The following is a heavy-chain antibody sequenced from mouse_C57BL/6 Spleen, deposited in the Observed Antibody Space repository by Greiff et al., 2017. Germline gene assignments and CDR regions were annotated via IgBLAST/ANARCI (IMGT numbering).Heavy chain of an antibody. Sequence: VQLKQSVAELVRPGASVKLSCTASGFNIKNTYMHWVKQRPEQGLEWIGRIDPANGNSKYAPKFQGQATLTADTSSDTAYLQLSSLTSEDTAIYYCARVPYSNLYYAMDYWGQGTSGTVSS. J-gene: IGHJ4*01. D-gene: IGHD2-5*01. V-gene: IGHV14-3*01. CDR1: GFNIKNTY. CDR3: ARVPYSNLYYAMDY. CDR2: IDPANGNS.